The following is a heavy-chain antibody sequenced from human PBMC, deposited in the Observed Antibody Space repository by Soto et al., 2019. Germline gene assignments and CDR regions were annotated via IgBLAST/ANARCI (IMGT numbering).Heavy chain of an antibody. J-gene: IGHJ4*02. D-gene: IGHD5-18*01. V-gene: IGHV4-59*01. Sequence: QVQLQESGPGLVKPSETLSLTCTVSGGSISSDYWTWIRQPPGERLEWIGYIYYNGNTNYNSSLKSQVTISIDTSKNQFSLKLNSVTAADTAVYFCARLAYTSGLTFDYWGRGTLVTVSS. CDR1: GGSISSDY. CDR2: IYYNGNT. CDR3: ARLAYTSGLTFDY.